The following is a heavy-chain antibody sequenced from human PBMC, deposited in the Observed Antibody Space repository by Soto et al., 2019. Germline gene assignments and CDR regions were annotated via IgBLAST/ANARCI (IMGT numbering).Heavy chain of an antibody. CDR2: ISAYNCNT. D-gene: IGHD6-13*01. V-gene: IGHV1-18*01. J-gene: IGHJ5*02. CDR3: ARECRSSGWYLEGWFCWFDP. CDR1: GYTFTRYG. Sequence: QVQLVQSGAEVKKPGASVKVSCKASGYTFTRYGIRWVRQAPGQGLEWMGWISAYNCNTNHAQKLQGRVTMTTDTATSSADTELRSLRSDDAAVYYCARECRSSGWYLEGWFCWFDPWGQGTLVTVSS.